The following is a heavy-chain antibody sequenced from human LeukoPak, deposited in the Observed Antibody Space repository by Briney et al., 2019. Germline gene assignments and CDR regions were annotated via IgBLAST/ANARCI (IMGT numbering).Heavy chain of an antibody. V-gene: IGHV1-69*06. D-gene: IGHD6-19*01. CDR2: IIPIFATA. J-gene: IGHJ4*02. Sequence: ASVKVSCKASGGTFSSYAFSWVRQAPGQGLEWMRGIIPIFATANYAHKFQGRVTITADTSTSTAYMELSSLISDDTAVYYCARGSRTGWYYFDYWGQGTLVTVSS. CDR3: ARGSRTGWYYFDY. CDR1: GGTFSSYA.